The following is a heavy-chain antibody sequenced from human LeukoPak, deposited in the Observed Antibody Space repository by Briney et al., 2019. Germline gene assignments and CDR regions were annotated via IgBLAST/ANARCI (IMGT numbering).Heavy chain of an antibody. CDR2: ISHSGST. D-gene: IGHD3-10*01. V-gene: IGHV4-30-2*01. CDR3: ARAVLWFGEPNAFDI. CDR1: GGSVSSGGYS. Sequence: SETLSLTCNVSGGSVSSGGYSWSWIRQPPGKGLEWIGYISHSGSTYYNPSLKSRVTISVDRSKNQFSLKLSSVTAADTAVYYWARAVLWFGEPNAFDIWGQGTMVTVSS. J-gene: IGHJ3*02.